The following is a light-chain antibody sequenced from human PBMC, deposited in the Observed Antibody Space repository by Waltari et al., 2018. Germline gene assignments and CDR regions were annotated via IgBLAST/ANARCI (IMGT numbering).Light chain of an antibody. CDR1: SSDIGAYNF. Sequence: QSALTQPASVSGSPGQSITISCTGTSSDIGAYNFVSWYQKHPGKAPKVMIYDVNNRPPGFSSRFSGSKSGNTASLTISGLQAEDEADYYCSSYTTGSTRYVFGSGTKVTVL. J-gene: IGLJ1*01. CDR2: DVN. CDR3: SSYTTGSTRYV. V-gene: IGLV2-14*03.